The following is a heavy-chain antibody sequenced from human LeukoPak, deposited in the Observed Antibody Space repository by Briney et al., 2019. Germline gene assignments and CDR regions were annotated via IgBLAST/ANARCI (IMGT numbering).Heavy chain of an antibody. V-gene: IGHV3-13*03. J-gene: IGHJ5*02. D-gene: IGHD4-17*01. CDR3: TRPMTTVTTGWFDP. CDR1: GFTFSSYD. Sequence: PGGSLRLSCAACGFTFSSYDMHWVRQATGKGLEWVSAIGTAGDTYYPGSVKGQFTVSRENAKNSLYLQMNSLKTEDTAVYYCTRPMTTVTTGWFDPWGQGTLVTVSS. CDR2: IGTAGDT.